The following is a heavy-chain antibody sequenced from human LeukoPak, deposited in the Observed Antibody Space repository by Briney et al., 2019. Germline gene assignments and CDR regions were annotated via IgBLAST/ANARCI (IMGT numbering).Heavy chain of an antibody. CDR3: ARDRTYCSGGSCYPYYFDY. D-gene: IGHD2-15*01. J-gene: IGHJ4*02. CDR1: GFTFSSYG. Sequence: PGRSLRLSCAASGFTFSSYGMHWVRQAPGKGLEWVAVISYDGSNKYYADSVKGRFTISRDNSKNTLYLQMNSLRAEDMAVYYCARDRTYCSGGSCYPYYFDYWGQGTLVTVSS. V-gene: IGHV3-30*03. CDR2: ISYDGSNK.